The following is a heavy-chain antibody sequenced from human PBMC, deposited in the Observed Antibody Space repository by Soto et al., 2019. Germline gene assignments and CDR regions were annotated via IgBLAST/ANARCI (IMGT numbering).Heavy chain of an antibody. CDR3: ARGGYYDSSGYPAEYFQH. CDR2: IIPIFGTA. J-gene: IGHJ1*01. D-gene: IGHD3-22*01. V-gene: IGHV1-69*06. CDR1: GGTFNSYA. Sequence: QVQLVQSGAEVKKPGSSVKVSCKASGGTFNSYAISWVRQAPGQGLEWMGGIIPIFGTANYAQKFQGRVTSTADKSTSTAYMELSSLRSEDTAVYYCARGGYYDSSGYPAEYFQHWGQGTLVTVSS.